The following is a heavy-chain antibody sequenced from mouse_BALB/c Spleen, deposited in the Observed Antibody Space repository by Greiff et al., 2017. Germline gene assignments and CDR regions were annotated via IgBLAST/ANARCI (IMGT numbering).Heavy chain of an antibody. CDR3: ARRVITGYFDY. D-gene: IGHD2-4*01. Sequence: EVKLQESGGGLVQPGGSLKLSCAASGFAFSRYWMSWVRQAPGKGLEWIGEINPDSSTINYTPSLKDKFIISRDNAKNTLYLQMSKVRSEDTALYYCARRVITGYFDYWGQGTTLTVSS. V-gene: IGHV4-1*02. CDR1: GFAFSRYW. CDR2: INPDSSTI. J-gene: IGHJ2*01.